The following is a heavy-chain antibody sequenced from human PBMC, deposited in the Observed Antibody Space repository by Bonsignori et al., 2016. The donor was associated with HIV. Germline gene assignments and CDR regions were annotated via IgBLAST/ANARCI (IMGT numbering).Heavy chain of an antibody. CDR1: GGSISSYY. V-gene: IGHV4-4*07. Sequence: SETLSLTCTVSGGSISSYYWSWIRQPAGKGLEWIGRIYTSGSTNYNPSLKSRVTMSVDTSKNQFSLKLSSVTAADTAVYYCARDPTYYDFWSGYLDYWGQGTLVTVSS. J-gene: IGHJ4*02. CDR2: IYTSGST. D-gene: IGHD3-3*01. CDR3: ARDPTYYDFWSGYLDY.